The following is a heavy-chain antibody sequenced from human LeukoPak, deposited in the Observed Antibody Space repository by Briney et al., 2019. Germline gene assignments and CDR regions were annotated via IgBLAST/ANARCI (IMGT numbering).Heavy chain of an antibody. CDR3: ARGRRILSGRGWFGP. Sequence: GGSLRLSCAASGFTFSSNWMSWGRQAPGERLEGVANIKYHGGEKYYMDSVKSRFTISRDNAKNSLFLQMISLRAEDTAVYYCARGRRILSGRGWFGPWGQGTLVTVSS. J-gene: IGHJ5*02. CDR2: IKYHGGEK. D-gene: IGHD3-9*01. V-gene: IGHV3-7*03. CDR1: GFTFSSNW.